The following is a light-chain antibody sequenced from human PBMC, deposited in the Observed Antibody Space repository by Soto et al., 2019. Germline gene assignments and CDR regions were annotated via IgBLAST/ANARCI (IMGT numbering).Light chain of an antibody. Sequence: SYELTQLPSVSVSPGQTASITCFGDELGNKYTFWYQQKPGQSPVVVISQDTERPSGIPERFSGSNSGNTATLTISGTQAMDEADYYCQVWDASTVVFGAGTKLTVL. V-gene: IGLV3-1*01. CDR1: ELGNKY. J-gene: IGLJ2*01. CDR2: QDT. CDR3: QVWDASTVV.